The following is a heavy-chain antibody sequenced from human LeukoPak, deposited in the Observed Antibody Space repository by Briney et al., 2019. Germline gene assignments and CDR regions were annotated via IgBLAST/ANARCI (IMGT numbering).Heavy chain of an antibody. CDR2: IYHSGST. J-gene: IGHJ4*02. CDR3: VCIAAAGTIRNY. Sequence: GSLRLSCAASGFTFSSYAMSWVRQPPGKGLEWIGEIYHSGSTNYNPSLKSRVTISVDKSKNQFSLKLSSVTAADTAVYYCVCIAAAGTIRNYWGQGTLVTVSS. V-gene: IGHV4-4*02. D-gene: IGHD6-13*01. CDR1: GFTFSSYAM.